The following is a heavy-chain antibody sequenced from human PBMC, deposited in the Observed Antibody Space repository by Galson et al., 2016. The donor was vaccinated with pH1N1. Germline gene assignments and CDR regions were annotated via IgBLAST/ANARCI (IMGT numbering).Heavy chain of an antibody. CDR2: IDWDDDK. V-gene: IGHV2-70*01. D-gene: IGHD4-17*01. CDR3: ARLDYGDYSGYFEY. Sequence: PALVKPTQTLTLTCSFSGFSLSPNRVGVSWIRQPPGKALEWLALIDWDDDKYYSTSLKTRLTISKDTSKNQVVLTMTNMDPVDTATYYCARLDYGDYSGYFEYWGQGTLVTVSS. CDR1: GFSLSPNRVG. J-gene: IGHJ4*02.